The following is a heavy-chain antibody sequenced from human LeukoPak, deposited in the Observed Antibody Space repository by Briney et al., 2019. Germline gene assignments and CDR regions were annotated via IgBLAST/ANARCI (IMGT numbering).Heavy chain of an antibody. V-gene: IGHV4-34*01. D-gene: IGHD2-2*01. CDR2: INHSGST. CDR1: GGSFSGYY. J-gene: IGHJ2*01. CDR3: ARYCSSTSWQPLTWCFDL. Sequence: PSETLSLTCAVYGGSFSGYYWSWIRQPPGKGLEWIGEINHSGSTNYNPSLKSRVTISVDTSKNQFSLKLSSVAAADTAVYYCARYCSSTSWQPLTWCFDLWGRGTLVTVSS.